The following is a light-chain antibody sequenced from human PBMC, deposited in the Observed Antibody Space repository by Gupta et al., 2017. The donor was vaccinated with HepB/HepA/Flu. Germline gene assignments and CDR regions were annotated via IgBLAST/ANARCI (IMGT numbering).Light chain of an antibody. CDR3: QAWDNSAVI. CDR1: KLEDTY. J-gene: IGLJ2*01. V-gene: IGLV3-1*01. Sequence: SSDLTQPPSVSVSPGQTVTITCSRDKLEDTYVSWYQQGYGQPPVLVNDKDSKRPAGIPGRFSGSNSGNTATLTISGTQAVEEADYCCQAWDNSAVIFGGGTKLTVL. CDR2: KDS.